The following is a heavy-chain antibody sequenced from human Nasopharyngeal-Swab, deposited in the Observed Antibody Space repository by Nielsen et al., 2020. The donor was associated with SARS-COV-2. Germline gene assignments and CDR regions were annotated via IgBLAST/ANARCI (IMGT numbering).Heavy chain of an antibody. J-gene: IGHJ5*02. CDR1: GGTFSSNG. V-gene: IGHV1-69*10. CDR3: ARDIGHCSSGNCYGDWFDP. Sequence: SVKVSCKASGGTFSSNGITWVRQAPGHGLEWMGGILPMIGLTNYAQKFQGRVIITADKSTSTAYIDLSSLTSEDTAVYYCARDIGHCSSGNCYGDWFDPWGQGTLVTVSS. D-gene: IGHD2-15*01. CDR2: ILPMIGLT.